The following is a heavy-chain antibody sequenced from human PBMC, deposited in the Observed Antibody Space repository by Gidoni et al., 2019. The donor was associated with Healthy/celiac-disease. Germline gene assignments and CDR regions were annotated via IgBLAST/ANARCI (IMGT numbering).Heavy chain of an antibody. V-gene: IGHV1-69*06. D-gene: IGHD3-22*01. Sequence: QVQLVQSGAEVKKPGSSVKVSCKASGGTFSSYAISWVRQAPGQGLEWMGGIIPIFGTANYAQKFQGRVTITADKSTSTAYMELSSLRSEDTAVYYCARDLNYYDSSGYTPGGYWGQGTLVTVSS. CDR3: ARDLNYYDSSGYTPGGY. CDR1: GGTFSSYA. CDR2: IIPIFGTA. J-gene: IGHJ4*02.